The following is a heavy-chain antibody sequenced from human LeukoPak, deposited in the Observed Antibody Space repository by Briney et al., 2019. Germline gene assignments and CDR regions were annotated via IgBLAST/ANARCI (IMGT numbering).Heavy chain of an antibody. D-gene: IGHD3-10*01. J-gene: IGHJ4*02. CDR2: IYNGGST. Sequence: GRSLRLSCAAAGFTFSSNYMSWVRQAPGKVLEWVSVIYNGGSTYYADSVKGRFTISRHNSKNTLYLQMNSLRAEDTAVYYCARGRLPLDYWGQGTLVTVSS. CDR1: GFTFSSNY. CDR3: ARGRLPLDY. V-gene: IGHV3-53*04.